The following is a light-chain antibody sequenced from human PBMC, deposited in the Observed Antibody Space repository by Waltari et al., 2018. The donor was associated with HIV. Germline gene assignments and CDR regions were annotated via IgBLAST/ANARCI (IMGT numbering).Light chain of an antibody. CDR1: RSNLGSNY. CDR2: RSN. Sequence: QSVLTQPPSASGTPGQRVTISCSGSRSNLGSNYVYWYQQLPGTAPKLLIYRSNQRPSGVPDRFSGSKSGTSASLAISGLRSEDEADYYCAAWDDSLSGPVFGGGTKLTVL. V-gene: IGLV1-47*01. CDR3: AAWDDSLSGPV. J-gene: IGLJ3*02.